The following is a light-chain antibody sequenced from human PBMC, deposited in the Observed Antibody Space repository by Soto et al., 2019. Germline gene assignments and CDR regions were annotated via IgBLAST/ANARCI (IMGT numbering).Light chain of an antibody. V-gene: IGKV3-20*01. Sequence: EIVLTQSPGTLSFSAGERATLSCKASQRVNSRYLAWYQQKPGQAPRLLIYGASNRATGIPDRFSGSGSGTDFTLTISRLEPEDFAVYYCQQYGSSPRTFGQGTKVDIK. CDR3: QQYGSSPRT. CDR2: GAS. CDR1: QRVNSRY. J-gene: IGKJ1*01.